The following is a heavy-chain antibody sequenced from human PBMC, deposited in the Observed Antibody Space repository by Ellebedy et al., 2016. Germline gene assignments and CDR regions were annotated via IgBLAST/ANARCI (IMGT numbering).Heavy chain of an antibody. CDR1: GGSVDTYY. Sequence: GSLRLSXTVSGGSVDTYYWTWIRQSPGKGLEWIGYVFYGGSTKYNPSLRSRVTISLDTSKNQFSLKVTSVAAADTAVYYCARDVSLYSSSPSFDFWGRGMLVTVSS. D-gene: IGHD6-6*01. CDR2: VFYGGST. CDR3: ARDVSLYSSSPSFDF. J-gene: IGHJ4*02. V-gene: IGHV4-59*02.